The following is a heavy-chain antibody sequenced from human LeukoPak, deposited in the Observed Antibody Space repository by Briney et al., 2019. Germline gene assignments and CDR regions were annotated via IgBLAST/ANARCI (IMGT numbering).Heavy chain of an antibody. CDR3: ARVMHWDLPMARGRGMDV. D-gene: IGHD3-10*01. CDR2: IGAYNGNT. V-gene: IGHV1-18*01. Sequence: ASVKVSCKASGYVFTSYGISWVRKAPGQGLEWMGWIGAYNGNTNYAQKFQGRVTMTTDTSTNTAYMEVRSLRSDDTAMFYCARVMHWDLPMARGRGMDVWGQGTTVTVSS. CDR1: GYVFTSYG. J-gene: IGHJ6*02.